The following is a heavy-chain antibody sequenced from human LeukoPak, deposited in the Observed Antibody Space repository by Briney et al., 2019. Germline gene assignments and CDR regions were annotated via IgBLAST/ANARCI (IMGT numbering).Heavy chain of an antibody. J-gene: IGHJ6*02. CDR1: GFTFSSYE. CDR3: ARYPYYYDSSGYYRFYYGMDV. D-gene: IGHD3-22*01. V-gene: IGHV3-48*03. Sequence: GGSLRLSRAASGFTFSSYEMNWVRQAPGKGLEWVSYISSSGSTIYYADSVKGRFTISRDNAKNSLYLQMNSLRAEDTAVYYCARYPYYYDSSGYYRFYYGMDVWGQGTTVTVSS. CDR2: ISSSGSTI.